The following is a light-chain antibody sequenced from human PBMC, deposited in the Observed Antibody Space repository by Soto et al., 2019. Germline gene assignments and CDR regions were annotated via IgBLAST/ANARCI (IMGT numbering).Light chain of an antibody. V-gene: IGLV1-44*01. CDR1: TSNIGSNT. Sequence: QLVLTQPPSASGTPGQSVTISCSGSTSNIGSNTVNWYQQLPGTAPKLLVYSNDQRPSGVPDRFSASKSGTSAFLAISGLQAEDEADSDCAVWDDSLNAWVFGGGTKFTVL. CDR2: SND. J-gene: IGLJ3*02. CDR3: AVWDDSLNAWV.